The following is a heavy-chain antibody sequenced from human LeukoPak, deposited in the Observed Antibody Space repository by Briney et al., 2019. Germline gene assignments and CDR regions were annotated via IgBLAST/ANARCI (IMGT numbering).Heavy chain of an antibody. CDR2: ITGGGAGA. CDR3: ARRLAQTKGFDY. D-gene: IGHD1-7*01. V-gene: IGHV3-23*01. Sequence: GGSLRLSCAASGFTFSSYAMSWVRQAPGKGLEWVSSITGGGAGAYHADSVKGRFTISRDNSKNTLYLQMNSLRADDTAVYYCARRLAQTKGFDYWGQGTLVTVSS. J-gene: IGHJ4*02. CDR1: GFTFSSYA.